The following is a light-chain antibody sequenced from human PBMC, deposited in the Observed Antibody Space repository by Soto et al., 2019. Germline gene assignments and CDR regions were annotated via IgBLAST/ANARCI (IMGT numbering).Light chain of an antibody. CDR3: SSYTSTSTLV. J-gene: IGLJ1*01. CDR1: RSDVGSYNY. Sequence: QSALTQPACVSGSPGQSITISCTGTRSDVGSYNYVSWYQQHPGKAPKLMIYDVGNRPSGVSNRFSGSKSGNTASLTISGLQSEDEADYYCSSYTSTSTLVFGTGTKVTVL. CDR2: DVG. V-gene: IGLV2-14*01.